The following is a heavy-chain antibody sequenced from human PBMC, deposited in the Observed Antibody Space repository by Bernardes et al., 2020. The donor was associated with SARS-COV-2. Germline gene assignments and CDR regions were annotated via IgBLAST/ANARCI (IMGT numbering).Heavy chain of an antibody. CDR1: GFTVSSNY. D-gene: IGHD5-18*01. CDR3: ARDGYSYGPWAYGMDV. Sequence: GGSLRLSCAASGFTVSSNYMSWVRQAPGKGLEWVSVIYSGGSTYYADSVKGRFTISRDNSKNTLYLQMNSLRAEDTAVYYCARDGYSYGPWAYGMDVWGQGTTVTVSS. CDR2: IYSGGST. J-gene: IGHJ6*02. V-gene: IGHV3-66*02.